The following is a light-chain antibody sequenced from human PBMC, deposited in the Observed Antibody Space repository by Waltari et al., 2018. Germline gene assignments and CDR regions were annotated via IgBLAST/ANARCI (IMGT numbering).Light chain of an antibody. J-gene: IGKJ1*01. V-gene: IGKV3-20*01. CDR2: GAS. CDR1: QSVGRT. Sequence: IVLTQSPGTLSLSPGERAIVSCRASQSVGRTLAWYQQKPGQAPRLRIYGASNRATGIPDRFIGSGFGTEFSLTISGLEPEDSAVYYCQHYLRLPVAFGQGTKVEIK. CDR3: QHYLRLPVA.